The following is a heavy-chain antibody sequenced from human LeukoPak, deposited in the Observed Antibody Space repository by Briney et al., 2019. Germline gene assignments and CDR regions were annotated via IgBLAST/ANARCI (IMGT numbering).Heavy chain of an antibody. Sequence: GASVKVSCKASGGTFSSYAISWVRQAPGQGLEWMGGIIPIFGTANYAQKFQGRVTITTDESTSTAYMELSSLRSEDTAVYYCARGRGAIGDYYYMDVWGKGTTVTVSS. CDR3: ARGRGAIGDYYYMDV. CDR2: IIPIFGTA. V-gene: IGHV1-69*05. D-gene: IGHD3-10*01. J-gene: IGHJ6*03. CDR1: GGTFSSYA.